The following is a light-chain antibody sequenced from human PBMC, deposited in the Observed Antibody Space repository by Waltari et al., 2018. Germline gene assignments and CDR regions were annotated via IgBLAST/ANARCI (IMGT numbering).Light chain of an antibody. Sequence: QSALTQPASVSGSPGPSITISCTGTSSDIGAYNFVSWYQKHPGNAPKVMIDDVNTRPSGVSSRFSGSKSGNTASLTISGLQAEDEADYYCSSYTTGSTRYVFGSGTKVTVL. CDR1: SSDIGAYNF. J-gene: IGLJ1*01. CDR3: SSYTTGSTRYV. V-gene: IGLV2-14*03. CDR2: DVN.